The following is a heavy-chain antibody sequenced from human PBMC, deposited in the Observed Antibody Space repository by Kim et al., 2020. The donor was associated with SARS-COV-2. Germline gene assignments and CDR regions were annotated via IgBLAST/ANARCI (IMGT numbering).Heavy chain of an antibody. CDR1: GGSISTDGYY. D-gene: IGHD3-10*01. J-gene: IGHJ5*02. CDR3: AKGYVSGRLPRYVGWFDP. Sequence: SEALSLTCTVSGGSISTDGYYWSWIRQPPGKGLESIGYIYYSGSTYYNPSLQSRLTISVDTSKNQFSLKLTSVTAADTAVYYCAKGYVSGRLPRYVGWFDPGGQGTLVTVSS. V-gene: IGHV4-30-4*01. CDR2: IYYSGST.